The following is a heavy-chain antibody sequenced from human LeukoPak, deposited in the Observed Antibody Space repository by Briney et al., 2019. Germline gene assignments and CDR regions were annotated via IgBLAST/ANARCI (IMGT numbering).Heavy chain of an antibody. V-gene: IGHV4-59*10. D-gene: IGHD3-3*01. Sequence: SETLPLTCAVYGGSFSSYYWSWIRQPAGKGLEWIGRIYTSGSTNYNPSLKSRVTMSVDTSKNQFSLKLSSVTAADTAVYYCASGDFWSGYRYWGQGTLVTVSS. J-gene: IGHJ4*02. CDR2: IYTSGST. CDR1: GGSFSSYY. CDR3: ASGDFWSGYRY.